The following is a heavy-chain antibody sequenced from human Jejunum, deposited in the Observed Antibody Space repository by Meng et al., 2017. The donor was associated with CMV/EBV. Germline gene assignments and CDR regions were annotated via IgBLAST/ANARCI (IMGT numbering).Heavy chain of an antibody. Sequence: GFSFSDNYMTWIRQAPGKGLEWISYITSGGSSIYYADSVKGRFTISRDNAKDLLFLQMNSLRAEDTAMYHCAKDRMGPRVTTLFDAWGQGTVVTVSS. J-gene: IGHJ4*02. CDR3: AKDRMGPRVTTLFDA. CDR1: GFSFSDNY. CDR2: ITSGGSSI. V-gene: IGHV3-11*01. D-gene: IGHD1/OR15-1a*01.